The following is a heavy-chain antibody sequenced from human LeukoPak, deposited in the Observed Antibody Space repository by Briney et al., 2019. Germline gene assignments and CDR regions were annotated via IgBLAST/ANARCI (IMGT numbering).Heavy chain of an antibody. CDR2: IYYSGST. CDR3: ARDRASAGGFDY. D-gene: IGHD2-15*01. J-gene: IGHJ4*02. V-gene: IGHV4-39*07. Sequence: SETLSLTCTVSGGSISSSSYYWGWIRQPPGKGLEWIGSIYYSGSTYYNPSLKSRVTISVDTSKNQFSLKLSSVTAADTALYYCARDRASAGGFDYWGQGTLVTVSS. CDR1: GGSISSSSYY.